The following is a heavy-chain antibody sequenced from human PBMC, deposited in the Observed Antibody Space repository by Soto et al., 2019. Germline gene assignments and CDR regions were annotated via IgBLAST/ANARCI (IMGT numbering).Heavy chain of an antibody. Sequence: SETLSLTCAVYGGSFSGYYWSWIRQPPGKGLEWIGEINHSGSTNYNPSLKSRVTISVDTSKNQFSLKLSSVTAADTAVYYCARGYSSGWYFGYYGMDVWGQGTMVTVSS. CDR3: ARGYSSGWYFGYYGMDV. CDR1: GGSFSGYY. J-gene: IGHJ6*02. V-gene: IGHV4-34*01. CDR2: INHSGST. D-gene: IGHD6-19*01.